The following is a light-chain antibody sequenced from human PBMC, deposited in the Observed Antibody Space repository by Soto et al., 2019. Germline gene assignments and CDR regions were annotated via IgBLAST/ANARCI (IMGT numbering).Light chain of an antibody. CDR2: AAS. CDR1: QALSNY. Sequence: IQLTQSPSVLSASVGDTVTITCRASQALSNYLAWYQQKPGKAPDLLIYAASSLQSGVPSRFSGSGSGTDFTLTISSLQPEDFATYYCQQSYSTPRTFGQGTKVDIK. V-gene: IGKV1-39*01. CDR3: QQSYSTPRT. J-gene: IGKJ1*01.